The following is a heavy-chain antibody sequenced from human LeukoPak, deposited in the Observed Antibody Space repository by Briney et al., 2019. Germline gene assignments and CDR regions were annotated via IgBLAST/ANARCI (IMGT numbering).Heavy chain of an antibody. J-gene: IGHJ3*02. CDR3: ARHQIMTTVITSGVGAFDI. CDR1: GGSINSSSYY. D-gene: IGHD4-17*01. Sequence: SETLSLTCTVSGGSINSSSYYWDWIRQPPGKGLEWIGNIYYSGSTYYNPSLKSRVTISVDTSKNQFSLNLSSVTAADTAVYYCARHQIMTTVITSGVGAFDIWGQGTMVTVSS. V-gene: IGHV4-39*01. CDR2: IYYSGST.